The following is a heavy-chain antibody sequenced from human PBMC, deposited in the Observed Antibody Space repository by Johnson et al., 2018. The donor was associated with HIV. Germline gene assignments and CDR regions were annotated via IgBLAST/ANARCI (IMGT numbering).Heavy chain of an antibody. CDR2: IKSKTDGAAT. V-gene: IGHV3-15*01. CDR1: GFTFNNAW. J-gene: IGHJ3*02. CDR3: TRAIAASGRDAVDM. Sequence: MMLVESGGGLVKPGGSLRLSCEASGFTFNNAWMGWVRQAPGKGLEWVGRIKSKTDGAATDYAAPLYGRFTISRDESKNTLYWQMNSLKTEDTAVYYCTRAIAASGRDAVDMWGQGTMVTVSS. D-gene: IGHD6-13*01.